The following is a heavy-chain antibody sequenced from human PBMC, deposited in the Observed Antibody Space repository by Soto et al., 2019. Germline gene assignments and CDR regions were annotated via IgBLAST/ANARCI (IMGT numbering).Heavy chain of an antibody. CDR2: IIPILGIA. CDR3: ARGNRVDADTPSFDY. Sequence: QVQLVQSGAEVKKPGSSVKVSCKASGGTFSSYTISWVRQAPGQGLEWMGRIIPILGIANYAQKFQGRVTITADKSTSTAYMELSSLRPEDTAVYYCARGNRVDADTPSFDYWGQGTLVTVSS. CDR1: GGTFSSYT. V-gene: IGHV1-69*02. J-gene: IGHJ4*02.